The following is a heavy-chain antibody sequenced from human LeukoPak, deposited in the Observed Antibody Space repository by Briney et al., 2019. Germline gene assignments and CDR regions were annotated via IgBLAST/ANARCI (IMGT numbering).Heavy chain of an antibody. V-gene: IGHV3-7*01. CDR2: IKQDGSEK. CDR3: AKDLTPHSSGWDYYFDY. D-gene: IGHD6-19*01. CDR1: GFTFSDYY. Sequence: GGSLRLSCAASGFTFSDYYMSWIRQAPGKGLEWVANIKQDGSEKYYVDSVKGRFTISRDNAKNSLYLQMNSLRAEDTAVYYCAKDLTPHSSGWDYYFDYWGQGTLVTVSS. J-gene: IGHJ4*02.